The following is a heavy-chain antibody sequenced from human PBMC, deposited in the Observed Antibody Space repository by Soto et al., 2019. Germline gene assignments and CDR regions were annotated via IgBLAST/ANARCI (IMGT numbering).Heavy chain of an antibody. V-gene: IGHV3-7*01. CDR2: IKQDGSEK. Sequence: GGSLRLSCAASGFTFSSYWMSWVRQAPEKGLEWVANIKQDGSEKYYVDSVKGRFTISRDNAKNSLYLQMNSLRAEDTAVYYCARNLGELSLYRGYFDYWGQGTLVTVSS. CDR3: ARNLGELSLYRGYFDY. J-gene: IGHJ4*02. D-gene: IGHD3-16*02. CDR1: GFTFSSYW.